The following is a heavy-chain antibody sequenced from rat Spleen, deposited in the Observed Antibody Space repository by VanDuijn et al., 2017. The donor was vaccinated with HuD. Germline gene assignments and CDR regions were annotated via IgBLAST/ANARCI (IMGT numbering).Heavy chain of an antibody. Sequence: EVQLEESGGGLVQPGRSLKLSCTASRFTFTDLGMAWVLQAPTKGLEWVASISPSGDRTYYRDSVKGRFTISRDNAKSTLYLQMNSLRSEDTATYYCAREAGIPFHYFDYWGQGVMVTVSS. V-gene: IGHV5S13*01. D-gene: IGHD1-4*01. J-gene: IGHJ2*01. CDR1: RFTFTDLG. CDR2: ISPSGDRT. CDR3: AREAGIPFHYFDY.